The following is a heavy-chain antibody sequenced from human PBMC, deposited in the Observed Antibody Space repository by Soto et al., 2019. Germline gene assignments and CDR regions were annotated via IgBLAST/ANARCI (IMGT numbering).Heavy chain of an antibody. V-gene: IGHV4-31*03. Sequence: NPSETLSLTCTVSGGSISSGGYYWSWIRQHPGKGLEWIGYIYYSGSTYYNPSLKSRVTISVDTSKNQFSLKLSSVTAADTAVYYCARVLLWFGEFQLYYFDYWGQGTLVTVSS. D-gene: IGHD3-10*01. CDR1: GGSISSGGYY. J-gene: IGHJ4*02. CDR2: IYYSGST. CDR3: ARVLLWFGEFQLYYFDY.